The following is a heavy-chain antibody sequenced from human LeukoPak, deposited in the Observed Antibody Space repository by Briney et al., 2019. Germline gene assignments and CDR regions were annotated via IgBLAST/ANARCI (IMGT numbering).Heavy chain of an antibody. Sequence: GGSLRLSCAASGFTFSSYSMNWVRQAPGKGLEWVSSISSSSSYIYYADSVKGRFTISRDNAKNSLYLQMNSLRAEDMAVYYCAMSGYSYGFFDYWGQGTLVTVSS. CDR2: ISSSSSYI. J-gene: IGHJ4*02. V-gene: IGHV3-21*01. D-gene: IGHD5-18*01. CDR3: AMSGYSYGFFDY. CDR1: GFTFSSYS.